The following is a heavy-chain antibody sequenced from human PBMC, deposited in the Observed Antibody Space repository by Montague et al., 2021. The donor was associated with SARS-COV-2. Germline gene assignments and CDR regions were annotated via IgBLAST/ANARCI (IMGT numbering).Heavy chain of an antibody. D-gene: IGHD5-12*01. Sequence: SETLSLTCSVSGFSISSGFYRAWLRQSPGKGPEWIGTVYNSGNTHYNSSLRGRATVSIDTYKNQFSLTEASVTAAATAVYFCGRRGCTGSDFFDHWGQGTLVTVSS. V-gene: IGHV4-38-2*01. CDR3: GRRGCTGSDFFDH. J-gene: IGHJ4*02. CDR1: GFSISSGFY. CDR2: VYNSGNT.